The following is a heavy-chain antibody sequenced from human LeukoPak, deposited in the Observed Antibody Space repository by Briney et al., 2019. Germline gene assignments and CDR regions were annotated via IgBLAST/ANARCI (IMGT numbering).Heavy chain of an antibody. Sequence: ASVKVSRKAVGYNFNTYGISWVRQAPGQGLEWMGWISGYNGDTKYAQKFQDRFTMSTDSSTSTAYMELRSLRSDDTGVYYCARVGVYGVAIMFAYWGPGTLVTVSA. CDR2: ISGYNGDT. CDR3: ARVGVYGVAIMFAY. CDR1: GYNFNTYG. J-gene: IGHJ4*02. V-gene: IGHV1-18*01. D-gene: IGHD3-3*01.